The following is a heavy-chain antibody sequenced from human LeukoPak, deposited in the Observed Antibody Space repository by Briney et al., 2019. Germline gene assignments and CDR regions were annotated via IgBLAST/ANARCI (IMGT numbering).Heavy chain of an antibody. CDR2: INHSGST. CDR1: GGSFSGYY. Sequence: SETLSLTCAVYGGSFSGYYWSWIRQPPGKGLEWIGEINHSGSTNYNPSLKSRVTISVDTSKNQFSLKLSSVTAADTAVYYCAREYCSSTSCYDAFDIWCQGTIVIVPS. V-gene: IGHV4-34*01. J-gene: IGHJ3*02. D-gene: IGHD2-2*01. CDR3: AREYCSSTSCYDAFDI.